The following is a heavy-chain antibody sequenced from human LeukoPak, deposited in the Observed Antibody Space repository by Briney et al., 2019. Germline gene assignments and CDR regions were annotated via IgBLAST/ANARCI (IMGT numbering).Heavy chain of an antibody. J-gene: IGHJ4*02. CDR1: GFTFSRYT. D-gene: IGHD3-16*01. CDR3: ARDWGGPDDY. Sequence: GGSLSLSCAASGFTFSRYTMNWVRQAPGKGLEWVSSLSSDNYFIYHADSVKGRFTTSRDNAQNLLYLHMNSLRAEDTAVYYCARDWGGPDDYWGQGILVTVSS. V-gene: IGHV3-21*06. CDR2: LSSDNYFI.